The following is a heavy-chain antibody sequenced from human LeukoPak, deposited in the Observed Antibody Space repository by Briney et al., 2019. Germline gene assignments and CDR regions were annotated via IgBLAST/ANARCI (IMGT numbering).Heavy chain of an antibody. V-gene: IGHV3-30*01. CDR1: GFTFSNFA. Sequence: PGRSLRLSCVASGFTFSNFAIHWVRRGPGKGLEWVAVTSDDGRKKYYADSVKGRFTISRDNSKNTLYLQMNSLRTDDTAIYYCARDRSYAVNQGGWLDPWGQGTLVSVSS. D-gene: IGHD2-2*01. J-gene: IGHJ5*02. CDR3: ARDRSYAVNQGGWLDP. CDR2: TSDDGRKK.